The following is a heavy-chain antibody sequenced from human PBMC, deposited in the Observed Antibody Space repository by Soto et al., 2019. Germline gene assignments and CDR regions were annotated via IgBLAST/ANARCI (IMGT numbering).Heavy chain of an antibody. D-gene: IGHD2-15*01. CDR1: GFTFSSYG. CDR3: ARDQYCSGGSCYAPSYFNWFDP. Sequence: GGSLRLSCAASGFTFSSYGMHWVRQAPGKGLEWVAVIWYDGSNKYYADSVKGRFTISRDNSKNTLYLQMNSLRAEDTAVYYCARDQYCSGGSCYAPSYFNWFDPWGQGTLVTVSS. V-gene: IGHV3-33*01. CDR2: IWYDGSNK. J-gene: IGHJ5*02.